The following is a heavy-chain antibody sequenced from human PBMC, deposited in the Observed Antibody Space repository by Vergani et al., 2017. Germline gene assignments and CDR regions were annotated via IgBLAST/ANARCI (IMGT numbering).Heavy chain of an antibody. J-gene: IGHJ6*03. CDR1: RFTFKTYG. CDR3: ARDQVRAAIRLNVGNYMDV. CDR2: IYYDGSNA. Sequence: QVQLVESGGGIVQPGRSLTLSCVASRFTFKTYGMHWVRQAPGKGLEWVGIIYYDGSNAYYADSVKGRFTISRDNSKNTLYLQMSSLGAEDTAVYYCARDQVRAAIRLNVGNYMDVWGKGTTVIVSS. D-gene: IGHD2-2*02. V-gene: IGHV3-33*01.